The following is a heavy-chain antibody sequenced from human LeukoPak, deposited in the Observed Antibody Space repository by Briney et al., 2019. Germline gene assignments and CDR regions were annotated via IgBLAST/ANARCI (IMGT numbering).Heavy chain of an antibody. Sequence: PGGSLRLSCTASGCTFSDYWMTWVRQAPGKGPDLVANIKQDGSQRYYVDSVRGRFTISRHNAKNSLFLQMNGLRAEDTAVYYCARRGGSSSRRSPIDYWGQGTLVTVSS. D-gene: IGHD6-6*01. J-gene: IGHJ4*02. CDR2: IKQDGSQR. CDR3: ARRGGSSSRRSPIDY. V-gene: IGHV3-7*01. CDR1: GCTFSDYW.